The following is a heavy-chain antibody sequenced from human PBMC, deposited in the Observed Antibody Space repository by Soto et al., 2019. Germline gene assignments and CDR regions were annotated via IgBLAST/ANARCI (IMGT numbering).Heavy chain of an antibody. CDR2: IYYSGST. CDR1: GGSISSSSYY. J-gene: IGHJ4*02. Sequence: PSETLSLTCTVSGGSISSSSYYWGWIRQPPGKGLEWIGSIYYSGSTYYNPSLKSRVTISVDTSKNQFSLKLSSVTAADTAVYYCARQRVVVVTAIRSTDFDYWGQGTLVTVSS. V-gene: IGHV4-39*01. CDR3: ARQRVVVVTAIRSTDFDY. D-gene: IGHD2-21*02.